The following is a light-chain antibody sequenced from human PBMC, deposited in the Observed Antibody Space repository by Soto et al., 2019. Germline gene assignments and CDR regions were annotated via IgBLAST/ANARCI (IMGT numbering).Light chain of an antibody. CDR2: SAS. J-gene: IGKJ1*01. CDR1: QSVSIN. Sequence: SKDRMCVYTEECTSRCCRASQSVSINLAWYQQKPGQAPRFLIYSASSRATGIPDRFSGSGSGTDFTLTISRLEPEDFAMYYCLHHGSSLWTFGQGTKAAIK. CDR3: LHHGSSLWT. V-gene: IGKV3-20*01.